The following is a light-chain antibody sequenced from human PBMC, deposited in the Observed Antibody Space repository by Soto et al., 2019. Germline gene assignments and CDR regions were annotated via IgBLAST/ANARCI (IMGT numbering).Light chain of an antibody. V-gene: IGLV2-14*01. J-gene: IGLJ1*01. CDR3: SSYTSSIVYV. Sequence: QSALTQPASVSGSPGQSITISCTGTSSDVGGYNYVSWYQQHPDKAPKLMIYDVSNRPSGVSNRFSGSKSGNTASLTISGLQDEDEADYYCSSYTSSIVYVFGTGTKVTVL. CDR2: DVS. CDR1: SSDVGGYNY.